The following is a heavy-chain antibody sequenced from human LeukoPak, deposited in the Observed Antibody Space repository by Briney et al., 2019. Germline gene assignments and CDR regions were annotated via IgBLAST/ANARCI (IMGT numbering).Heavy chain of an antibody. D-gene: IGHD6-13*01. V-gene: IGHV4-39*01. J-gene: IGHJ4*02. CDR1: GGSISSSSYY. Sequence: PSETLSLTCTVSGGSISSSSYYWGWLRQPPGKGLEWIGSIYYSGSTYYNPSLKSRVTISVDTSKNQFSLKLSSVTAADTAVYYCARHGQGEYSSSWYAYWGQGTLVTVSS. CDR2: IYYSGST. CDR3: ARHGQGEYSSSWYAY.